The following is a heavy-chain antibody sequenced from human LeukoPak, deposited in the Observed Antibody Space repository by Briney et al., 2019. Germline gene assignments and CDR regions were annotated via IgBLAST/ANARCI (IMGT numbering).Heavy chain of an antibody. D-gene: IGHD1-1*01. V-gene: IGHV3-7*01. CDR3: AGENWYRFDP. J-gene: IGHJ5*02. CDR1: GFPLCTFW. Sequence: GGSLRLSCEASGFPLCTFWMIWVRQPLAKGLDWVAKIQQVGSGEQYVDSVKGRFTISRDNAKNSLYLQMNSLRVEDTGVYYCAGENWYRFDPWGQGTLVTVSS. CDR2: IQQVGSGE.